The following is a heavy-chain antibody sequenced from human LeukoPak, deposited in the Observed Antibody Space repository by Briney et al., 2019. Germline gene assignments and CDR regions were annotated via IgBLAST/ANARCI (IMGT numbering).Heavy chain of an antibody. CDR2: ISPTTTYT. V-gene: IGHV3-11*03. Sequence: PGGSLRLSCAASGFTFSDFYMNWLRQAPGEGLEWVSYISPTTTYTNYADSVKGRFTISRDNSKNTLYLHMDSLRAEDTAIYYCAKMRGIVITFGGVIFDSWGQGTLATVSS. D-gene: IGHD3-16*01. J-gene: IGHJ4*02. CDR1: GFTFSDFY. CDR3: AKMRGIVITFGGVIFDS.